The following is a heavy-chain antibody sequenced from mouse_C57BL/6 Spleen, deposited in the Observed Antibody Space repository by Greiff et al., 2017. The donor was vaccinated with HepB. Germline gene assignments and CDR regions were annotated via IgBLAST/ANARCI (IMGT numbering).Heavy chain of an antibody. D-gene: IGHD4-1*01. J-gene: IGHJ2*01. CDR1: GYTFTDYE. CDR3: TRSVWADY. V-gene: IGHV1-15*01. CDR2: IDPETGGT. Sequence: VQLQESGAELVRPGASVTLSCKASGYTFTDYEMHWVKQTPVHGLEWIGAIDPETGGTAYNQKFKGKAILTADKSSSTAYMELRSLTSEDSAVYYCTRSVWADYWGQGTTLTVSS.